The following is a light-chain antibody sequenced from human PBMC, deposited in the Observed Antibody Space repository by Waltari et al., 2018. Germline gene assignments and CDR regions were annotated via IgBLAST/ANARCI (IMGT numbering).Light chain of an antibody. Sequence: IVFTQSPATLSLSPREVATLTSRATQSVSSYLAWYQQQPGQAPRLLIYDASNRATGIPARFSGSGSGTDFTLTISSLEPEDFAVYYCQQRSNWPSLTFGGGTKVEIK. CDR3: QQRSNWPSLT. J-gene: IGKJ4*01. CDR2: DAS. CDR1: QSVSSY. V-gene: IGKV3-11*01.